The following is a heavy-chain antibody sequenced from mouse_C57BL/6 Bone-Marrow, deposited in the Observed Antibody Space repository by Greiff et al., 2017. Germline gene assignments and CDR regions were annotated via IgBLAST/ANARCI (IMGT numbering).Heavy chain of an antibody. CDR3: ARDYYGSSYYFDY. CDR2: ISDGGSYT. CDR1: GFTFSSYA. J-gene: IGHJ2*01. Sequence: EVKVVESGGGLVKPGGSLKLSCAASGFTFSSYAMSWVRQTPEKRLEWVATISDGGSYTYYPDNVKGQFTISRDNAKNNPYLQMSHLKSEDTAMYYCARDYYGSSYYFDYWGQGTTLTVSS. D-gene: IGHD1-1*01. V-gene: IGHV5-4*01.